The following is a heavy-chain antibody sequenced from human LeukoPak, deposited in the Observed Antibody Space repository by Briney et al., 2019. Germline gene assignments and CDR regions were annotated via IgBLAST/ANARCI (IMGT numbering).Heavy chain of an antibody. D-gene: IGHD3-22*01. Sequence: GASVKVSCKASGYTFTNYGMSWVRQAPGQGLEWMGWISAYNGNTKYAQKVQGRVTVTTDTSTSTAYMEMRSLRSDDTAVYYCARDYDPDMYYYDSSDYSGNAFDIWGQGTMVTVSS. V-gene: IGHV1-18*01. CDR1: GYTFTNYG. CDR2: ISAYNGNT. CDR3: ARDYDPDMYYYDSSDYSGNAFDI. J-gene: IGHJ3*02.